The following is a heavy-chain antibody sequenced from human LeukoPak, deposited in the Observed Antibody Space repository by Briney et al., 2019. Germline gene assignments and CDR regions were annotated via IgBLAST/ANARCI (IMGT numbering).Heavy chain of an antibody. Sequence: AGESLKISCKGSGYSFTSYLIGWVRQMPGKGLEWMRIIYPGDSDTTYSPSFQGEFTISADESISTAYLQWSSLKASDTAMYYCARRHYYDSSGYPYFDHWGQGTLVTVSS. CDR3: ARRHYYDSSGYPYFDH. D-gene: IGHD3-22*01. CDR1: GYSFTSYL. CDR2: IYPGDSDT. J-gene: IGHJ4*02. V-gene: IGHV5-51*01.